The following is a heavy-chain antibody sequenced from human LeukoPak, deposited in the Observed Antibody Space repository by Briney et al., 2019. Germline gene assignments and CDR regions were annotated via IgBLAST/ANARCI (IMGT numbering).Heavy chain of an antibody. D-gene: IGHD3-10*01. V-gene: IGHV3-11*04. CDR1: GFTFSDYY. CDR3: ARGALSGISGWYDP. J-gene: IGHJ5*02. CDR2: ISSGGSSI. Sequence: GGSLRLSCAASGFTFSDYYMSWIRQAPGKGLEWVSYISSGGSSIYYADSVKGRFTISRDNAKNSLYLQMNSLRAEDTAVYHCARGALSGISGWYDPWGQGTLVTVSS.